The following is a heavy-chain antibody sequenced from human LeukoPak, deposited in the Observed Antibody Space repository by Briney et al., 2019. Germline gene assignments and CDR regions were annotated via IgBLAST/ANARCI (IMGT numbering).Heavy chain of an antibody. CDR3: AHSRTLGLEHYFDY. V-gene: IGHV2-5*01. Sequence: SGPTLVNPTQTLTLTSTFSGFSLSTIGVGGGGILKPPGKALDCLALIYWNDDKRYSPSLKSRLTITKDTSKNQVVLTMTNMDPVDTATYYCAHSRTLGLEHYFDYWGQGTLVTVSS. J-gene: IGHJ4*02. CDR2: IYWNDDK. CDR1: GFSLSTIGVG.